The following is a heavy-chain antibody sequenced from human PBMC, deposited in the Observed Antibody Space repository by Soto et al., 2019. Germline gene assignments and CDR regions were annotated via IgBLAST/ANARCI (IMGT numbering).Heavy chain of an antibody. CDR1: GGSISGYY. V-gene: IGHV4-59*01. J-gene: IGHJ5*02. CDR3: AREPYGDYANWFDP. CDR2: IYYSGST. D-gene: IGHD4-17*01. Sequence: QVQLQESGPGLVKPSETLSLTCTVSGGSISGYYWSWIRQPPGKGLEWIGYIYYSGSTNYNPSLKSRVTISVDTSKNQFSLKLSSVTAADTAVYYCAREPYGDYANWFDPWGQGTLVTVSS.